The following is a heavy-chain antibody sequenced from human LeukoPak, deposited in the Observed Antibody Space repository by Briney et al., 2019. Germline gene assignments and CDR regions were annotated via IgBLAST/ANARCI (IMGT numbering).Heavy chain of an antibody. CDR3: ARFYYQQNWFDP. V-gene: IGHV3-23*01. D-gene: IGHD2-2*01. CDR1: GFSFSSYA. Sequence: PGGSLRLSCVASGFSFSSYAMSWVRQAPGKGLEWVSSISASGGTTYYADSVKGRFTISRDNSKNTLYLQMNSLRAEDTAVYYCARFYYQQNWFDPWGQGTLVTVSS. J-gene: IGHJ5*02. CDR2: ISASGGTT.